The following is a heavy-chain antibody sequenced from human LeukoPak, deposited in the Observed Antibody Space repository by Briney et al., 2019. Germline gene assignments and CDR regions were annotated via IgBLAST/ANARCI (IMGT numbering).Heavy chain of an antibody. CDR1: GFTFSSYW. CDR3: VRVGDYYGDYVRFDY. J-gene: IGHJ4*02. Sequence: GGSLRLSCAASGFTFSSYWMHWVRQAPGKGLVWVSRINSDGSSTSYADSVKGRFTISRDNAKNTLYLQMNSLRAEDTAVYYCVRVGDYYGDYVRFDYWGQGTLVTVSS. V-gene: IGHV3-74*01. D-gene: IGHD4-17*01. CDR2: INSDGSST.